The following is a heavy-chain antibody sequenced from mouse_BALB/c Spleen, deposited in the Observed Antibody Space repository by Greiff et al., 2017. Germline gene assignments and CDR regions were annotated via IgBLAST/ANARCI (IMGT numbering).Heavy chain of an antibody. CDR3: AREYDDAMDY. D-gene: IGHD2-14*01. Sequence: EVKLMESGPGLVKPSQSLSLTCTVTGYSITSDYAWNWIRQFPGNKLEWMGYISYSGSTSYNPSLKSRISITRDTSKNQFFLQLNSVTTEDTATYYCAREYDDAMDYWGQGTSVTVSS. CDR1: GYSITSDYA. J-gene: IGHJ4*01. CDR2: ISYSGST. V-gene: IGHV3-2*02.